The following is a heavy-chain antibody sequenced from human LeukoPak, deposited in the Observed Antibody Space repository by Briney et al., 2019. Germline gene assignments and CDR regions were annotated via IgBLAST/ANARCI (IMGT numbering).Heavy chain of an antibody. V-gene: IGHV3-7*01. Sequence: GGSLRLSCAASGFTFSSYWMSWVRQAPGKGLEWVANIKQDGSEKYYVDSVKGRFTISRDNAKNSLYLQMNSLRAEDTAVYYCARDITSYSGSYYLIGYYYYYMDVWGKGTTVTVSS. D-gene: IGHD1-26*01. CDR3: ARDITSYSGSYYLIGYYYYYMDV. CDR2: IKQDGSEK. J-gene: IGHJ6*03. CDR1: GFTFSSYW.